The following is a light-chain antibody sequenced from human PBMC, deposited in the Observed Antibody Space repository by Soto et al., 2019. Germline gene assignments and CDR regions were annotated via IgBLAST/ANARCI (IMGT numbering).Light chain of an antibody. CDR3: SSYTGGNPSYV. CDR1: SSDVCGYDY. CDR2: EVT. Sequence: QSALTQPPSASGSPGQSVTISCTGTSSDVCGYDYVSWYQQHPGKAPKLMIYEVTIRPSGISDRFSGSKSGNTASLTVSARKAEDDADYYCSSYTGGNPSYVFGTGTKVTVL. V-gene: IGLV2-8*01. J-gene: IGLJ1*01.